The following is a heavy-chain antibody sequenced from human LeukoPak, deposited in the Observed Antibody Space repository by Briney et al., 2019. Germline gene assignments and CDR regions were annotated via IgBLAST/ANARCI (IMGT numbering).Heavy chain of an antibody. CDR1: GFTFSDYY. CDR3: ARDRDYYDSSGYLALDV. J-gene: IGHJ6*04. D-gene: IGHD3-22*01. V-gene: IGHV3-11*04. Sequence: KAGGSLRLSCAASGFTFSDYYMSWIRQAPGKGLEWVSYISSSGSTIYYADSVKGRFTISRDNAKNSLYLQMNSLRAEDTAVYYCARDRDYYDSSGYLALDVWGKGTTVTVSS. CDR2: ISSSGSTI.